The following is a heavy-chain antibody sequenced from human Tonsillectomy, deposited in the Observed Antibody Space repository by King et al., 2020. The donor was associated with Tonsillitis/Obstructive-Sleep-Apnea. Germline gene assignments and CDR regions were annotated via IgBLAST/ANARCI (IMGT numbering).Heavy chain of an antibody. Sequence: VQLVESGGGVVQPGRSLRLSCAASGFTFRSYAMHWVRQAPGKGLEWVAVISYDGSNTYYADSVKGRFTISRDNSKNTLYLQLNSLRAEDTAVYYCARAPVRVVPTYYYYYMDVWGKGTTVTVSS. CDR3: ARAPVRVVPTYYYYYMDV. V-gene: IGHV3-30*04. J-gene: IGHJ6*03. D-gene: IGHD3-10*01. CDR2: ISYDGSNT. CDR1: GFTFRSYA.